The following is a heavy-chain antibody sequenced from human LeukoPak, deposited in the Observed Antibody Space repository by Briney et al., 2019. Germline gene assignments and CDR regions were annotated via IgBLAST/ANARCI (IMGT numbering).Heavy chain of an antibody. V-gene: IGHV4-34*01. Sequence: SETLSLTCAVYGGSFSGYYWSWIRQPPGKGLEWIGEINHSGSTNYNPSLKSRVTISVDTSKNQFSLKLSSVTAADTAVYYCARSRYYYGMDVWGQETTVTVSS. CDR2: INHSGST. CDR3: ARSRYYYGMDV. J-gene: IGHJ6*02. CDR1: GGSFSGYY.